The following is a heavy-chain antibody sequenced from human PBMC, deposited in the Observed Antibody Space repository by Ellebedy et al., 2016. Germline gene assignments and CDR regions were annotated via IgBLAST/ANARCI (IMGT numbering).Heavy chain of an antibody. CDR3: ARGGSSSSIYYYYMDV. CDR2: IFYTGYT. D-gene: IGHD6-6*01. CDR1: GGSISGHY. Sequence: SETLSLXXSVTGGSISGHYWSWIRQSPGKGLECIGYIFYTGYTMYNPSLKSRVTMSVDTSKNQFSLKLSSVTAADTAVYYCARGGSSSSIYYYYMDVWGKGTTVTVSS. V-gene: IGHV4-59*11. J-gene: IGHJ6*03.